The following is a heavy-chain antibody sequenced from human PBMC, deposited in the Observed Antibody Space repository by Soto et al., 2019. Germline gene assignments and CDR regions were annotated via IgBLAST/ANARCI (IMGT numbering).Heavy chain of an antibody. V-gene: IGHV1-69*13. CDR1: GGTFSSYA. D-gene: IGHD6-19*01. CDR2: IIPIFGTA. Sequence: ASVKVSCKASGGTFSSYAISWVRQVPGQGLEWMGGIIPIFGTANYAQKFQGRVTITADESTSTAYMELSSLRSEDTAVYYCATFTPGIAVAGTGNNAFDIWGQGTMVTVSS. J-gene: IGHJ3*02. CDR3: ATFTPGIAVAGTGNNAFDI.